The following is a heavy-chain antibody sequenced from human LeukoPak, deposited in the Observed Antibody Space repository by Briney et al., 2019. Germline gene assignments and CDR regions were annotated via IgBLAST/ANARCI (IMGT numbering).Heavy chain of an antibody. CDR2: INSDGSTT. CDR3: ARVGTTSNFYYYYGMDV. CDR1: GFTFSSYR. J-gene: IGHJ6*02. Sequence: AGGSLRLSCAASGFTFSSYRMYWVRQAPGKGLVWVSRINSDGSTTSYADSVKGRFTISRDNAKHTLYLQMNSLRAQDTAIYYCARVGTTSNFYYYYGMDVWGQGTTVTVSS. D-gene: IGHD2/OR15-2a*01. V-gene: IGHV3-74*01.